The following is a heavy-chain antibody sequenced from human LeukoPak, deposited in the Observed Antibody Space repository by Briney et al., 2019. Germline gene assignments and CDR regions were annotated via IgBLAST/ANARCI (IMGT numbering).Heavy chain of an antibody. CDR2: IWYDGSNK. CDR3: ARGLSAAGTGDY. D-gene: IGHD6-13*01. Sequence: GGSLRLSCAASGFTFSSYGMHWVRQAPGKGLEWVAVIWYDGSNKYYADSVKGRFTISRDNSKNTLYLQMNSLRAEDTAVYYCARGLSAAGTGDYWGQGTLVTVSS. J-gene: IGHJ4*02. V-gene: IGHV3-33*01. CDR1: GFTFSSYG.